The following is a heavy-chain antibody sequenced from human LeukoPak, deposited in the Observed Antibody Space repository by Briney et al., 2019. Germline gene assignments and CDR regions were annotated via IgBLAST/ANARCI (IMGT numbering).Heavy chain of an antibody. Sequence: PGRSLRLSCAASGFTFSNYWMSWVRQAPGKGLEWVANIKQDGSEKYYVDSVKGRFTISRDNAKNSLYLQMNSLRAEDTAVYYCARDRYDYVWGNYPDYWGQGTLATVSS. V-gene: IGHV3-7*01. CDR2: IKQDGSEK. D-gene: IGHD3-16*02. J-gene: IGHJ4*02. CDR3: ARDRYDYVWGNYPDY. CDR1: GFTFSNYW.